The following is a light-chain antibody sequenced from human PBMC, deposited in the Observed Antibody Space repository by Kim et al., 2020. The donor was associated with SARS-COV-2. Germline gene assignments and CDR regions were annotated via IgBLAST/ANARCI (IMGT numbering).Light chain of an antibody. V-gene: IGLV2-11*01. CDR3: CSYAGSYTVF. CDR2: DVI. Sequence: QSALTQPRSVSGSPGQSVTIPCTGTTADVGGYNYVSWYQQHPGKAPKLMIFDVIKRPSGVPDRFSGSKSGNTASLSISGLQAEDEADYYCCSYAGSYTVFFGGGTQLTVL. CDR1: TADVGGYNY. J-gene: IGLJ2*01.